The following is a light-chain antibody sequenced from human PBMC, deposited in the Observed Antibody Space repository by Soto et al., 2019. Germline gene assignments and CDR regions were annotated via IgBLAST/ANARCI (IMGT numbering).Light chain of an antibody. Sequence: DIQMTQSPSSLSASVGDRVTITCQASQDIANYLNWYPQKPGKAPKVLIYDASTLETGVPPRFSGSVSGTDFTLTISSLQPEDIATYYCQQYDNFPYTFGQGTKLEIK. CDR3: QQYDNFPYT. V-gene: IGKV1-33*01. CDR1: QDIANY. CDR2: DAS. J-gene: IGKJ2*01.